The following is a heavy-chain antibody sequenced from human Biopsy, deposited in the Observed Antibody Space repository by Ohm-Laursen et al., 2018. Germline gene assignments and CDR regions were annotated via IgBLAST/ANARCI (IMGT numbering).Heavy chain of an antibody. V-gene: IGHV1-46*01. J-gene: IGHJ4*02. CDR3: ARNTGWYGDLYYFDY. D-gene: IGHD6-19*01. Sequence: PVKVSCKVSGYSFTSYYMHWVRQAPGQGLEWMGMINPSGSTTSYPQIFQGRVTMTRDTSKSTVYMELSSLRSADTAVYFCARNTGWYGDLYYFDYWGQGTLVTVSS. CDR2: INPSGSTT. CDR1: GYSFTSYY.